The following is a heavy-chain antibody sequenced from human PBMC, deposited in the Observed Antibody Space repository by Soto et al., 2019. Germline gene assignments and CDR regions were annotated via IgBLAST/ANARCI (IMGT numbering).Heavy chain of an antibody. CDR1: GGSVSSGSYY. D-gene: IGHD1-7*01. J-gene: IGHJ5*02. Sequence: SETLSLTCTVSGGSVSSGSYYWSWIRQPPGKGLEWIGWVYYSGSTNYNPSFKSRVSISADTSKNQFSLKLTSVTAADTAVFYCARIQNWNYVFDPWGQGTLVTVSS. V-gene: IGHV4-61*01. CDR2: VYYSGST. CDR3: ARIQNWNYVFDP.